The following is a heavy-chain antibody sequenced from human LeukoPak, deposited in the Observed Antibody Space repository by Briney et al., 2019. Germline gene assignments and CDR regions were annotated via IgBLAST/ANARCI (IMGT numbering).Heavy chain of an antibody. J-gene: IGHJ6*03. CDR3: ARDQGVKAGSTLNYYYYYMDV. V-gene: IGHV1-2*02. D-gene: IGHD3-10*01. Sequence: GASVKVSXKASGYTFTGYYMHWVRQAPGQGLEWMGWINPNSAGTNYAQKFQGRVTMTRDTSISTAYMELSRLRSDDTAVYYCARDQGVKAGSTLNYYYYYMDVWGKGTTVTVSS. CDR2: INPNSAGT. CDR1: GYTFTGYY.